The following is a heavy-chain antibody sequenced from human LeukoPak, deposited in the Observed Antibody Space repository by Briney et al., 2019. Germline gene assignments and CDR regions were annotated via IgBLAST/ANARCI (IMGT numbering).Heavy chain of an antibody. D-gene: IGHD6-6*01. CDR2: ISGSGGST. CDR1: GSTFSSDS. V-gene: IGHV3-23*01. CDR3: AKEGIAARRGSVDY. Sequence: GGSLRLSCAASGSTFSSDSMSWVRQAPGKGLEWVSAISGSGGSTYYADSVKGRFTISRDNSKNTLYLQMNSLRAEDTAVYYCAKEGIAARRGSVDYWGQGTLVTVSS. J-gene: IGHJ4*02.